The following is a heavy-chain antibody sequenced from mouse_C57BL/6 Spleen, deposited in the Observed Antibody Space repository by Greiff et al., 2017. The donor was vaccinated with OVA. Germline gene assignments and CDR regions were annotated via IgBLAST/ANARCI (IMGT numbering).Heavy chain of an antibody. V-gene: IGHV1-55*01. J-gene: IGHJ1*03. CDR1: GYTFTSYW. Sequence: QVQLQQPGAELVKPGASVKMSCKASGYTFTSYWITWVKQRPGQGLEWIGDIYPGSGSTNYNEKFKSKVTLTVDTSPSTAYMQLSSLTSENSAVYCCARGLGDGYFDVWGTGTTVTVAS. D-gene: IGHD3-3*01. CDR3: ARGLGDGYFDV. CDR2: IYPGSGST.